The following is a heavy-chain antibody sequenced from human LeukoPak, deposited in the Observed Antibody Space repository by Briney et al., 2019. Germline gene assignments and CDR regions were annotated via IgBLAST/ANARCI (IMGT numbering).Heavy chain of an antibody. D-gene: IGHD4-17*01. V-gene: IGHV3-30*03. Sequence: GGSLRLSCAASGFTFSEYWMHWVRQAPGKGLEWVAVISYDGSNKYYADSVKGRFTISRDNSKNTLYLQMNSLRAEDTAVYYCARGGDYLDYWGQGTLVTVSS. J-gene: IGHJ4*02. CDR2: ISYDGSNK. CDR3: ARGGDYLDY. CDR1: GFTFSEYW.